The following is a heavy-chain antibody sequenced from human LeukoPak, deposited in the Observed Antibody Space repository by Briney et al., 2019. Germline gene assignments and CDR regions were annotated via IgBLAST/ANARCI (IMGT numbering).Heavy chain of an antibody. CDR1: GGSISSGGYY. D-gene: IGHD4-17*01. J-gene: IGHJ2*01. V-gene: IGHV4-31*03. Sequence: SQTLSLTCTVSGGSISSGGYYWSWIRQHPGKGLEWIGYIYYSGSTYYNPSLKSRVTISVDTSKNQFSLKLSSVTAADTAVYYCARDLPSDDYGDYTDLYFDLWGRGTLVTVSS. CDR2: IYYSGST. CDR3: ARDLPSDDYGDYTDLYFDL.